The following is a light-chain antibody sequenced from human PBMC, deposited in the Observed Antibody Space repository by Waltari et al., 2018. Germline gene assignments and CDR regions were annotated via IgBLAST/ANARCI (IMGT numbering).Light chain of an antibody. CDR3: QSYDTSLSVV. V-gene: IGLV1-40*01. Sequence: QSVLTPPPSVSGAPGQRVTTPCPGGGSNLGAGFDVHWYQQLPRAAPKLLIYGSTSRPLGVPARFFGSTSGTSASLAITGLQAEDEADYYCQSYDTSLSVVFGGGTKLTVL. CDR2: GST. J-gene: IGLJ3*02. CDR1: GSNLGAGFD.